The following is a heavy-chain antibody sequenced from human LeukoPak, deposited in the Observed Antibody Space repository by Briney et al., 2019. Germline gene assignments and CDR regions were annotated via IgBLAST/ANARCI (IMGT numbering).Heavy chain of an antibody. CDR3: AKDRRYDSSWYGAGDY. V-gene: IGHV3-23*01. D-gene: IGHD6-13*01. CDR2: FSGTDGGT. CDR1: GFTVSSYG. Sequence: RTGGSLRLSCAASGFTVSSYGMTWVRQAPGKGLEWVSSFSGTDGGTYYADSVKGRFTISRDNSKNTLYLQMNSLRAEDTAVYYCAKDRRYDSSWYGAGDYWGQGTLVTVSS. J-gene: IGHJ4*02.